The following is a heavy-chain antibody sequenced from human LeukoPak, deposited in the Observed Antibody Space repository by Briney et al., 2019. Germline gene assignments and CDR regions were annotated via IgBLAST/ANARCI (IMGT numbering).Heavy chain of an antibody. CDR2: IIPIFGTA. CDR3: ASGIIGYCSSTSCYRNRDYYYYYMDV. Sequence: SVKVSCKASGGTFSSYAISWVRQAPGQGLEWMGGIIPIFGTANYAQKFEGRGTITSDESTSKAYMELSSLRSEDTAVYYCASGIIGYCSSTSCYRNRDYYYYYMDVWGKGTTVTISS. V-gene: IGHV1-69*13. CDR1: GGTFSSYA. D-gene: IGHD2-2*01. J-gene: IGHJ6*03.